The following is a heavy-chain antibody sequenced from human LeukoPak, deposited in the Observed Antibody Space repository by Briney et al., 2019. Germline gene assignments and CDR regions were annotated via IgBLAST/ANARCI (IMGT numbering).Heavy chain of an antibody. J-gene: IGHJ4*02. D-gene: IGHD1-26*01. CDR1: GGSFSGYY. CDR3: ARGFPSGSYFH. Sequence: PSETLSLTCAVYGGSFSGYYWSWIRQPPGKGLEWIGEINHSGSTNYNPSLKRRVTISVDTSKNQFSLKLSSVTAADTAVYYCARGFPSGSYFHWGQGTLVTVSS. CDR2: INHSGST. V-gene: IGHV4-34*01.